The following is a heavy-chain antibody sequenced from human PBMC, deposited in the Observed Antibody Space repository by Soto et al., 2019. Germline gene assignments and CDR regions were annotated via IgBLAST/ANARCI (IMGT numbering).Heavy chain of an antibody. D-gene: IGHD1-1*01. V-gene: IGHV3-48*02. CDR1: GFTFSSYS. CDR2: ISSSSTI. CDR3: ARTSGRVDY. Sequence: EVQLVESGGGLVQPGGSLRLSCAASGFTFSSYSMNWVRQAPGKGLEWVSYISSSSTIYYADSVKGRFTISRDNAKNSLYLQMNSLRDEDTAVYYCARTSGRVDYWGQGTLVTVSS. J-gene: IGHJ4*02.